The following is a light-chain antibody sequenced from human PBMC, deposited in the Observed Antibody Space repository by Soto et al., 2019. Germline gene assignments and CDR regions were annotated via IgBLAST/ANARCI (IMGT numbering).Light chain of an antibody. CDR1: RKGVGGLDH. CDR2: DVS. CDR3: NSFTTTNTYV. J-gene: IGLJ1*01. V-gene: IGLV2-14*03. Sequence: QRAPPPGPPGHALTDSPTGGRKGVGGLDHVSWYQQHPGKVPRLLIYDVSSRPSGVSDRFSGSKSGNTASLTISGLQAEDEADYYCNSFTTTNTYVFGTGTKVTVL.